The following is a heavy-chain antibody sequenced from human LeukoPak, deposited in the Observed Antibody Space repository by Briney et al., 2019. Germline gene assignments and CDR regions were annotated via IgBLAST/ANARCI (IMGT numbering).Heavy chain of an antibody. D-gene: IGHD6-6*01. CDR3: ARVYHSSSGRAIDY. Sequence: GGSLRLSCAASGFTFRNYVIHWVRQAPGKGLEWVANIKQDGSEKYYVDSVKGRFTISRDNAKNSLYLQMNSLRAEDTAVYYCARVYHSSSGRAIDYWGQGTLVTVSS. CDR2: IKQDGSEK. J-gene: IGHJ4*02. V-gene: IGHV3-7*01. CDR1: GFTFRNYV.